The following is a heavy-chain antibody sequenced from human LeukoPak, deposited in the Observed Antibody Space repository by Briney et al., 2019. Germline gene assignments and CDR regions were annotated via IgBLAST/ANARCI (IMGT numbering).Heavy chain of an antibody. CDR3: ARDHIVEVGSYGLDV. J-gene: IGHJ6*02. V-gene: IGHV3-48*03. CDR1: GCRISTYE. Sequence: GGALTLSCEASGCRISTYEVNWVRQAAGKGLEWVSYISSGGNSKYYAHSVKGRFTVSRNNVKNSLYLQMNSLRAEDTAVYYCARDHIVEVGSYGLDVWGQGNSVTVSS. D-gene: IGHD1-26*01. CDR2: ISSGGNSK.